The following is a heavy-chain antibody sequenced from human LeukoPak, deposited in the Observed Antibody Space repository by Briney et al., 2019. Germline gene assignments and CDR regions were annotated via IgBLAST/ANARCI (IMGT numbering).Heavy chain of an antibody. J-gene: IGHJ3*02. D-gene: IGHD3-22*01. CDR3: ARDTSDSSGYYPDAFDI. CDR2: IYHSGST. V-gene: IGHV4-34*01. Sequence: SETLSLTCAVYGGSLNGYYWSWIRQPPGKGLEWIGEIYHSGSTNYNPSLKSRVTISVDKSKNQFSLKLSSVTAADTAVYYCARDTSDSSGYYPDAFDIWGQGTMVTVSS. CDR1: GGSLNGYY.